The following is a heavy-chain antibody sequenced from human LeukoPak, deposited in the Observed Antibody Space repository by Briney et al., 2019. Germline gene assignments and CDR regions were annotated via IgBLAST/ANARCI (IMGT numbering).Heavy chain of an antibody. CDR2: IYYSGST. V-gene: IGHV4-59*01. D-gene: IGHD1-1*01. Sequence: SETLSLTCTVSGGSISSYYWSWIRQPPGKGLEWIGYIYYSGSTSYNPSLKSRVTISVDTSKNQFSLKLSSVTAADTAVYYCARQVELDYWGQGTLVTVSS. J-gene: IGHJ4*02. CDR3: ARQVELDY. CDR1: GGSISSYY.